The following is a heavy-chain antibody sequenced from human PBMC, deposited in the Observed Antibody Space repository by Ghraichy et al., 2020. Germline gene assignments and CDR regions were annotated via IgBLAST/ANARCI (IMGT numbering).Heavy chain of an antibody. V-gene: IGHV3-33*01. CDR2: IWYDGSNN. CDR1: GFSFSSYG. CDR3: TRETRGGMDV. J-gene: IGHJ6*02. Sequence: GGVLRLSCAASGFSFSSYGMHWVRQAPGKGLERVAVIWYDGSNNHYADSVKGRFTISRDNSKNTLYLQMNSLRVEDSAVYYCTRETRGGMDVWGQGTTVIVSS.